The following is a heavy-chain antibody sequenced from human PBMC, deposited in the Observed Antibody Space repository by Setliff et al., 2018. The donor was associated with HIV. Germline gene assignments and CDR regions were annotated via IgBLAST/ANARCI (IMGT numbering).Heavy chain of an antibody. CDR2: IYTSGST. Sequence: SETLSLTCIVSGGSISSSSYYWGWIRQPPGKGLEWIGYIYTSGSTNYNPSLKSRVTMSMDASKNQFSLKLSSVTAADTAVYYCAREIRGPLGWFDPWGQGTLVTVSS. CDR3: AREIRGPLGWFDP. V-gene: IGHV4-61*05. D-gene: IGHD3-10*01. J-gene: IGHJ5*02. CDR1: GGSISSSSYY.